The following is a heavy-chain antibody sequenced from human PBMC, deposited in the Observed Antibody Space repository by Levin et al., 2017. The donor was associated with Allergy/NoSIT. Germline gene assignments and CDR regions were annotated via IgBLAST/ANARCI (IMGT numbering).Heavy chain of an antibody. D-gene: IGHD3-10*01. Sequence: VASVKVSCKASGYTFTSYGISWVRQAPGQGLEWMGWISAYNGNTNYAQKLQGRVTMTTDTSTSTAYMELRSLRSDDTAVYYCARTYYYGSGSYLLDYWGQGTLVTVSS. CDR1: GYTFTSYG. CDR3: ARTYYYGSGSYLLDY. CDR2: ISAYNGNT. V-gene: IGHV1-18*01. J-gene: IGHJ4*02.